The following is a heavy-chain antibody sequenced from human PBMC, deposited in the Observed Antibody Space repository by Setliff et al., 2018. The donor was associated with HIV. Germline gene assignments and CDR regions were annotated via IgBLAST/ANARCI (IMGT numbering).Heavy chain of an antibody. CDR1: GGSMTSGIYY. J-gene: IGHJ6*03. CDR2: IYSSGTT. CDR3: ARRYFHDTDGYSVAYYYMDV. V-gene: IGHV4-61*09. D-gene: IGHD3-22*01. Sequence: KTSETLSLTCTVSGGSMTSGIYYWSWIRQPAGRGLEWIGHIYSSGTTTYNPSLKSRVTISVDTSNNQFSLKLNSATAADTAVYYCARRYFHDTDGYSVAYYYMDVWGKGTTVTVSS.